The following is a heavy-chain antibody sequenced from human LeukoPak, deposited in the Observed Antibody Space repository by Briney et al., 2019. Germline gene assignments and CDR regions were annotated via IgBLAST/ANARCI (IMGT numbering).Heavy chain of an antibody. J-gene: IGHJ4*02. Sequence: SETLSLTCTVSGGSISSYYWSWIRQPPGKGLEWIGYIYYSGSTYYNPSLKSRVTISVDTSKNQFSLKLSSVTAADTAVYYCARDSLTGTTGFFDYWGQGTLVTVSS. CDR1: GGSISSYY. V-gene: IGHV4-59*12. D-gene: IGHD1-7*01. CDR2: IYYSGST. CDR3: ARDSLTGTTGFFDY.